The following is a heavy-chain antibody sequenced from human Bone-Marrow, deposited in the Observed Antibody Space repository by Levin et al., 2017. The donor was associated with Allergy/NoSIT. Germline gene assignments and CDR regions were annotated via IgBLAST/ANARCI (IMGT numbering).Heavy chain of an antibody. CDR3: TKDLGGRGSD. J-gene: IGHJ4*02. V-gene: IGHV3-74*01. CDR1: GFTFSSYW. CDR2: INEGGSIT. Sequence: GESLKISCAASGFTFSSYWMHWVRQAPGVGLVWVSRINEGGSITDYADSVKGRFTISRDNAKNTLYLQMNSLGAEDTALYYCTKDLGGRGSDWGQGCLVAVSS. D-gene: IGHD3-16*01.